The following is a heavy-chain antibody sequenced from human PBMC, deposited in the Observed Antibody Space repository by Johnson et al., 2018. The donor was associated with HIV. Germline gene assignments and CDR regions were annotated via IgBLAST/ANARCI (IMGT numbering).Heavy chain of an antibody. CDR3: AVGIQLWFASEGDAFDI. D-gene: IGHD5-18*01. CDR2: ISRDGGTE. V-gene: IGHV3-30*03. J-gene: IGHJ3*02. Sequence: QVQLVESGGGVVPPGRSLRLSCAASLFTFRSYGMHWVRQAPGEGLDWVAFISRDGGTEYYADSVKGRFAIPRDNDKSTLYLLMNYLTPEDTAMYYCAVGIQLWFASEGDAFDIWGQGAMVSVSS. CDR1: LFTFRSYG.